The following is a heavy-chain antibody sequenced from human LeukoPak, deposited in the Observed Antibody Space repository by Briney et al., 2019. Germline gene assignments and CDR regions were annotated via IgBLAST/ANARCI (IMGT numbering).Heavy chain of an antibody. CDR1: GFTFSSYP. CDR3: GRGGYGYSWAVAGLVDY. CDR2: LSYDGGHK. V-gene: IGHV3-30-3*01. J-gene: IGHJ4*02. D-gene: IGHD6-19*01. Sequence: GGSLRLSCVASGFTFSSYPMHWVRRAPGKGLEWVATLSYDGGHKYYADSVKGRFTISRDNSKNTLNVQMNSLRAGDTAVYYCGRGGYGYSWAVAGLVDYWGQGTLVTVSS.